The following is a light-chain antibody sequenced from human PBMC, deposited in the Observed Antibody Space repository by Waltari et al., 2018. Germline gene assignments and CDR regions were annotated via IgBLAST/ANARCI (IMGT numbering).Light chain of an antibody. J-gene: IGKJ2*01. CDR2: KAS. CDR1: QSISSW. CDR3: QQYIVGPYWYT. Sequence: DIQMTLSPSTLSASVGDRVTITCRASQSISSWLAWYQQKPGKAPKLLIYKASSLESGVPSRFSGSGSGTEFTLTISSLQPDDFATYYCQQYIVGPYWYTFGQGTKLEIK. V-gene: IGKV1-5*03.